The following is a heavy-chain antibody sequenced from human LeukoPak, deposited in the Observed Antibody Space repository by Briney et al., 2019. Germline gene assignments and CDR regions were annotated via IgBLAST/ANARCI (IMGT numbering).Heavy chain of an antibody. Sequence: GASVKVSCKATGYTFTNYGITWVRQAPGQGLDWMGWISGYQGSTNFAQNFQGRVTITIDTYTSTAYMDLRSLRSDDTAIYFCARSDLGTITAGSFNYWGQGTLVAVSS. CDR2: ISGYQGST. J-gene: IGHJ4*02. CDR3: ARSDLGTITAGSFNY. D-gene: IGHD5-24*01. V-gene: IGHV1-18*01. CDR1: GYTFTNYG.